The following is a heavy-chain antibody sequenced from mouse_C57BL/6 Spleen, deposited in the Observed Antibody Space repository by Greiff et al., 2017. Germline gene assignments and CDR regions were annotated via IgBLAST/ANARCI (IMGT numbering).Heavy chain of an antibody. J-gene: IGHJ2*01. V-gene: IGHV1-82*01. Sequence: QVQLQQSGPELVKPGASVKISCKASGYAFSSSWMNWVKQRPGKGLEWIGRIYPGDGDTNYNGKFKGKATLTADKSSSTAYMQLSSLTSEDSAVYFCAIITTVVGNFDYWGQGTTLTVSS. CDR3: AIITTVVGNFDY. D-gene: IGHD1-1*01. CDR1: GYAFSSSW. CDR2: IYPGDGDT.